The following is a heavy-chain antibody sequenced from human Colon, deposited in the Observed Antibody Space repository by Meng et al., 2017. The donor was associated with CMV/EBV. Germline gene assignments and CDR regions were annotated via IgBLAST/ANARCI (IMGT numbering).Heavy chain of an antibody. D-gene: IGHD3-10*01. V-gene: IGHV3-23*01. CDR3: AKGCASGQKAPGCDDF. J-gene: IGHJ4*02. CDR2: FGGSGGHS. CDR1: GFNLITYV. Sequence: GGSLRLSCAASGFNLITYVMTWVRQTPEKGLEWVASFGGSGGHSYYADSVKGRFTVSRDNSKNTLYLQMTAVTVEDTGRYYCAKGCASGQKAPGCDDFWGPGTLVTVSS.